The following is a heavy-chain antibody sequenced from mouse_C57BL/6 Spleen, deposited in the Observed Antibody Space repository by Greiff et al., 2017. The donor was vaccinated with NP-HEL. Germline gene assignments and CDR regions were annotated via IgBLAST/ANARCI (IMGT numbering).Heavy chain of an antibody. V-gene: IGHV1-69*01. CDR1: GYTFTSYW. J-gene: IGHJ4*01. CDR3: ARSQGLLLYAMDY. CDR2: IDPSDSYT. Sequence: LQQPGAELVMPGASVKLSCKASGYTFTSYWMHWVKQRPGQGLEWIGEIDPSDSYTNYNQKFKGKSTLTVDKSSSTAYMQLSSLTSEDSAVYYCARSQGLLLYAMDYWGQGTSVTVSS. D-gene: IGHD2-3*01.